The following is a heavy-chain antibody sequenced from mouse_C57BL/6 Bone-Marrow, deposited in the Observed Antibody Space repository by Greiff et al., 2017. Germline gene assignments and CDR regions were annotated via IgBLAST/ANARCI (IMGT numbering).Heavy chain of an antibody. J-gene: IGHJ3*01. D-gene: IGHD1-1*01. V-gene: IGHV1-39*01. CDR3: SRPSSYYGSSVWFAY. CDR2: INPNYGTT. Sequence: LVESGPELVKPGASVKISCKASGYSFTDYNMNWVKQSNGKSLEWIGVINPNYGTTSYNPKFKVKATLTVDQSSSTAYMQLNSLTSEDSAVYYCSRPSSYYGSSVWFAYWGQGTLVTVSA. CDR1: GYSFTDYN.